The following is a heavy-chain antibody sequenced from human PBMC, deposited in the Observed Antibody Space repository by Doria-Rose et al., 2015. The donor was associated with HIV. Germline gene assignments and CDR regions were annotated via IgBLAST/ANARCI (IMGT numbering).Heavy chain of an antibody. J-gene: IGHJ4*02. CDR1: GVSLSSPGMG. CDR3: ARIKSSRWYHKYYFDF. V-gene: IGHV2-26*01. Sequence: QVTLKESGPVLVKPTETLTLTCTVSGVSLSSPGMGVSWIRQPPGKDLEWLANIFADDERSYKTTLKSRLTISRRTSNSQVVLTMTDMDPVDTATYYCARIKSSRWYHKYYFDFWGQGTLVIVSA. CDR2: IFADDER. D-gene: IGHD6-13*01.